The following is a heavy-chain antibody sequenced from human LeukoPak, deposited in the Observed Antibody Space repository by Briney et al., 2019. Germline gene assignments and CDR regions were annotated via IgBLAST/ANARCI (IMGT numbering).Heavy chain of an antibody. CDR3: ARDAYIVVVPAGENYFDY. V-gene: IGHV3-30-3*01. Sequence: GGSLRLSCAASGFTFSSYAMHWVRQAPGKGLEWVAVISYDGSNKYYADSVKGRFTISRDNSKNTLYLQMNSLRAEDAAVCYCARDAYIVVVPAGENYFDYWGQGTLVTVSS. D-gene: IGHD2-2*01. CDR2: ISYDGSNK. CDR1: GFTFSSYA. J-gene: IGHJ4*02.